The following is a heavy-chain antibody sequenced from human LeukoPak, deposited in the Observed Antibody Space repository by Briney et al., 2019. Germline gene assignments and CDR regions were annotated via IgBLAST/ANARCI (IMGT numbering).Heavy chain of an antibody. V-gene: IGHV1-8*01. D-gene: IGHD6-19*01. CDR2: MNPNSGNT. CDR1: GYTFTSYD. Sequence: ASVKVSCKASGYTFTSYDINWVRQAPGQGLEWMGWMNPNSGNTGYAQKFQGRVTMTRNTSISTAYMELSSLRSEDTAVYYCARNGWLVYYYYGMDVWGQGTTVTVSS. CDR3: ARNGWLVYYYYGMDV. J-gene: IGHJ6*02.